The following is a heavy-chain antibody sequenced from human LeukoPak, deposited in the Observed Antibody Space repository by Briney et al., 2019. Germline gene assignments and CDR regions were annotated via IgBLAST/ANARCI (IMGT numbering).Heavy chain of an antibody. D-gene: IGHD1-1*01. V-gene: IGHV3-21*01. CDR3: ARDQDWNDRGGLDY. CDR1: GFTFSTYS. J-gene: IGHJ4*02. CDR2: ISTSSSYI. Sequence: GGSLRLSCGASGFTFSTYSMNWVREAPGKGLEWVSFISTSSSYIYYADSVKGRFTISRDNSKNSLYLKMKSLRAEDTGVYYCARDQDWNDRGGLDYWGQGPLVIVPS.